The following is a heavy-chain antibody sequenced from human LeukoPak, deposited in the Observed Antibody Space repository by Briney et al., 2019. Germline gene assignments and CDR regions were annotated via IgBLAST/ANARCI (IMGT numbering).Heavy chain of an antibody. CDR2: LRYDGSNK. CDR1: GFTFVSYG. J-gene: IGHJ5*02. D-gene: IGHD3-10*01. CDR3: ARGSSYYYGSGSYNWFDP. Sequence: GGSLNLSFAASGFTFVSYGMHGSGQAQAKGLEWVAFLRYDGSNKYYADSVKGRFTISRDNSKNTLYLQMNSLRAEDTAVYYCARGSSYYYGSGSYNWFDPWGQGTLVTVSS. V-gene: IGHV3-30*02.